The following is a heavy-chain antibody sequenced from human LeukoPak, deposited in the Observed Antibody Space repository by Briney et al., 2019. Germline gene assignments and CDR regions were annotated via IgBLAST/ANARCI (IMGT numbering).Heavy chain of an antibody. Sequence: ASVKVSCKASGYTFTSYGISWVRQAPGQGLEWMGWISAYNGNTNYAQKLQGRVTMTTDTSTSTAYMELRSLRSDDTAVYYCARGYYDFWSGYWPSGFDPWGQGTLVTVSS. D-gene: IGHD3-3*01. CDR1: GYTFTSYG. V-gene: IGHV1-18*01. CDR2: ISAYNGNT. J-gene: IGHJ5*02. CDR3: ARGYYDFWSGYWPSGFDP.